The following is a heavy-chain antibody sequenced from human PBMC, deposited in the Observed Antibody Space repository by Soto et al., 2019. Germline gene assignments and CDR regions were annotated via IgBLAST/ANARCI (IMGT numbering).Heavy chain of an antibody. CDR1: GGAFNNFA. D-gene: IGHD3-10*01. J-gene: IGHJ4*02. CDR2: ITPILGVP. CDR3: ARGGSGSRGDY. V-gene: IGHV1-69*01. Sequence: QVQLVQSGAEMKKPGSSVKVSCKASGGAFNNFAVSWVRQAPGQGLEWVGGITPILGVPNYAQKFRGRVTITADVSPTTAYMEMNSLTSEDTALYYCARGGSGSRGDYWGQGTLVTVSS.